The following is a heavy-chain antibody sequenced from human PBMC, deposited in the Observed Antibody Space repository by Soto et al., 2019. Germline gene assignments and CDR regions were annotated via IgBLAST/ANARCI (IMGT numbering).Heavy chain of an antibody. CDR1: GASITSDDYS. V-gene: IGHV4-30-4*01. Sequence: SETLSLTFTVSGASITSDDYSWSWIRQSQERGLEWIGFIFYSGNTFNNPSLNGRASIAIDTSKNQFSLNLTSVTAADTAVYYCVREGTNIPPHGYITAAGRFDHWGQGALVTVSS. D-gene: IGHD6-25*01. CDR3: VREGTNIPPHGYITAAGRFDH. J-gene: IGHJ4*02. CDR2: IFYSGNT.